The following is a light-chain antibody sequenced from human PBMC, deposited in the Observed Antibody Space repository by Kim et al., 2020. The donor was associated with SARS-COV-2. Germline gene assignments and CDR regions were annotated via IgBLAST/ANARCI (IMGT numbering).Light chain of an antibody. CDR1: RRVNRGY. J-gene: IGKJ1*01. Sequence: SAGESAALCCRGSRRVNRGYLCWYRKKPGQAPRRRICGTSRRHTGIADWFRGSGSGTDYTLTISRLAPEGLAVYDCQQYGDSNRSFGQGTKVDIK. CDR3: QQYGDSNRS. CDR2: GTS. V-gene: IGKV3-20*01.